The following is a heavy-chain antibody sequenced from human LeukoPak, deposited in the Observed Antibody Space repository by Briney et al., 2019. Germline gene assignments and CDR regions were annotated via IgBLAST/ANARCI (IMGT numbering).Heavy chain of an antibody. D-gene: IGHD3-22*01. CDR3: ARGAYYYED. J-gene: IGHJ4*02. CDR2: ISSSSSTI. Sequence: GALRLSCAASGFTFSSHSMNWVRQAPGKGLEWVSYISSSSSTIYYADSVKGRFTISSDNAKNSLYLQMNSLRAEDTAVYYCARGAYYYEDWGQGTLVTVSS. CDR1: GFTFSSHS. V-gene: IGHV3-48*01.